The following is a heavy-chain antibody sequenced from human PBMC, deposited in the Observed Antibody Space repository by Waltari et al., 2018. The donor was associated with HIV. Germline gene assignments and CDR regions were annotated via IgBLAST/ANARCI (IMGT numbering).Heavy chain of an antibody. J-gene: IGHJ4*02. CDR1: GYTFTSYY. CDR3: ARDKVSCSSTSCSDFDY. V-gene: IGHV1-46*01. CDR2: INPSGGST. Sequence: QVQLVQSGAEVKKPGASVKVSCKASGYTFTSYYMHWVLQAPGQGLEWMGIINPSGGSTSYAQKFQGRVTMTRDTSTSTVYMELSSLRSEDTAVYYCARDKVSCSSTSCSDFDYWGQGTLVTVSS. D-gene: IGHD2-2*01.